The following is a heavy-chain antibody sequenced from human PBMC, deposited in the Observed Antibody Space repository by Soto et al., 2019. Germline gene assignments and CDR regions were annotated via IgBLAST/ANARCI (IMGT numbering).Heavy chain of an antibody. CDR1: AEPFYGHS. CDR3: ARCIQGDYYYGMDV. J-gene: IGHJ6*01. D-gene: IGHD5-18*01. CDR2: INADYGNT. V-gene: IGHV1-18*01. Sequence: SVKDSGKASAEPFYGHSISWVRQAPGQGLEWMGRINADYGNTQYAQKFRGRVTMTTDTSTTTVYMELTNLRSDDTAVYYCARCIQGDYYYGMDVWG.